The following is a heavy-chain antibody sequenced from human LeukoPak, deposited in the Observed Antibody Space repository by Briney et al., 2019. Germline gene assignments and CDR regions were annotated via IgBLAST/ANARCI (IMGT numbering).Heavy chain of an antibody. CDR1: GFTFSNYS. CDR3: ARDGSGSYRSAFDI. CDR2: ISSSRSTI. Sequence: GGSLRLSCAASGFTFSNYSMNWVRQAPGKGLEWVSYISSSRSTIYYADSVKGRFTISRDNAKNSLYLQMYSLRAEDTAVYYCARDGSGSYRSAFDIWGQGTMVTVSS. J-gene: IGHJ3*02. V-gene: IGHV3-48*01. D-gene: IGHD1-26*01.